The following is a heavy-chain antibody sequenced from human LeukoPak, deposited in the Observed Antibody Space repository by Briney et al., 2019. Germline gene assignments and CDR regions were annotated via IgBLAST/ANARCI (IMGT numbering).Heavy chain of an antibody. CDR3: ARDRLTTIEGGGYYFDY. CDR1: GFTSSSYS. J-gene: IGHJ4*02. V-gene: IGHV3-48*01. CDR2: ISSSSSTI. Sequence: PGGSLRLSCAASGFTSSSYSMNWVRQAPGKGLEWVSYISSSSSTIYYADSVKGRFTISRDNAKNSLYLQMNSLRAEDTAVYYCARDRLTTIEGGGYYFDYWGQGTLVTVSS. D-gene: IGHD2-21*02.